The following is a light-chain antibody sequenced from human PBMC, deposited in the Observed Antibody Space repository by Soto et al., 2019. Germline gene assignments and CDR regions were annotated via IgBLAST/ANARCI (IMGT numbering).Light chain of an antibody. J-gene: IGLJ1*01. Sequence: QSALTQPRSVSGSPGQSVTISCTGTSSDVGEYDYVSWYQQHPGKAPKLMIFDVSERPSGVPDRFSGSKTGNTASLTISGLQAEDDADYYCCSYAGSRYVFVTGNKV. CDR1: SSDVGEYDY. CDR3: CSYAGSRYV. V-gene: IGLV2-11*01. CDR2: DVS.